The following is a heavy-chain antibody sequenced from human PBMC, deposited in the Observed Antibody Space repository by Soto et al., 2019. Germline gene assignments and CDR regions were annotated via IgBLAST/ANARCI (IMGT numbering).Heavy chain of an antibody. CDR3: AHRRGYSYGYVGWFDP. CDR1: GFSLTTSGVG. V-gene: IGHV2-5*02. Sequence: QITLKESGPTLVKPTQTLTLTCTFSGFSLTTSGVGVGWIRQPPGRALEWLALIYWDDDKRYSPSLRSRLTITKDTSKNLVVLTMTNMDAVDTATYYCAHRRGYSYGYVGWFDPWGQGTLVTVSS. D-gene: IGHD5-18*01. CDR2: IYWDDDK. J-gene: IGHJ5*02.